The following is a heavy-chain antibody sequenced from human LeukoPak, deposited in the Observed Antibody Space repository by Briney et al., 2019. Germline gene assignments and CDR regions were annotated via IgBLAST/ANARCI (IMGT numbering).Heavy chain of an antibody. CDR1: GGTFSSYA. Sequence: SVKVSCKASGGTFSSYAISWVRQAPGQGLEWMGRIIPILGIANYAQKFQGRVTITADKSTSTAYMELSSLRSEDTAVYYCARALGRDCSGGSCYSYYGYWRQGTLVTVSS. V-gene: IGHV1-69*04. CDR2: IIPILGIA. D-gene: IGHD2-15*01. CDR3: ARALGRDCSGGSCYSYYGY. J-gene: IGHJ4*02.